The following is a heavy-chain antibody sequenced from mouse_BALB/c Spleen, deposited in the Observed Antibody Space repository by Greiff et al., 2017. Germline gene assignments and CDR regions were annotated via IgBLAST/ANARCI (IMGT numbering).Heavy chain of an antibody. V-gene: IGHV5-9-4*01. J-gene: IGHJ4*01. CDR2: ISSGGSYT. CDR3: ARDGVRERYYYAMDY. Sequence: EVMLVESGGGLVKPGGSLKLSCAASGFTFSSYAMSWVRQSPEKRLEWVAEISSGGSYTYYPDTVTGRFTISRVNAKNTLYLEMSSLRSEDTAMYYCARDGVRERYYYAMDYWGQGTSVTVSS. D-gene: IGHD2-14*01. CDR1: GFTFSSYA.